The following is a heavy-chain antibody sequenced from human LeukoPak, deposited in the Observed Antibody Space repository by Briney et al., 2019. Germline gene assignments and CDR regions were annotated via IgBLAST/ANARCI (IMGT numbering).Heavy chain of an antibody. J-gene: IGHJ6*02. CDR2: IIPIFGTA. V-gene: IGHV1-69*13. CDR3: ARDFVVVPTGMDV. D-gene: IGHD2-2*01. Sequence: SVKVSCTASGGTFSIYAISWVRQAPGQGLEWMGGIIPIFGTANYAQKFQGRVTITADESTSTAYMELSSLRSEDTAVYYCARDFVVVPTGMDVWGQGTTVTVSS. CDR1: GGTFSIYA.